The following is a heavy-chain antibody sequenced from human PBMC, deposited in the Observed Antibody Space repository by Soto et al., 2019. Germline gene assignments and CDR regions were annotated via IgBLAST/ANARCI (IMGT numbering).Heavy chain of an antibody. CDR2: IRSKANSYAT. CDR3: TTVLLWFGESPDY. CDR1: GFTFSGSA. D-gene: IGHD3-10*01. Sequence: PGGSLRLSCAASGFTFSGSAMHWVRQASGKGLEWVGRIRSKANSYATAYAASVKGRFTTSRDDSKNTAYLQMNSLKTEDTAVYYCTTVLLWFGESPDYWGQGTLVTVSS. J-gene: IGHJ4*02. V-gene: IGHV3-73*01.